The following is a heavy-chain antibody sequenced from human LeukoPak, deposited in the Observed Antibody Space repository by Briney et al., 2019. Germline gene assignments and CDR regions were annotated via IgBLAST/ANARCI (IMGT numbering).Heavy chain of an antibody. CDR3: AREGYGSGSYYYFDY. Sequence: SETLSLTCTVSGYSISSGYYWGWIRQPPGQGLEWIGSIYHSGSTYYNPSLKSRVTISVDTSKNQFSLKLSSVIAADTAVYYCAREGYGSGSYYYFDYWGQGTLVTVSS. CDR2: IYHSGST. J-gene: IGHJ4*02. V-gene: IGHV4-38-2*02. CDR1: GYSISSGYY. D-gene: IGHD3-10*01.